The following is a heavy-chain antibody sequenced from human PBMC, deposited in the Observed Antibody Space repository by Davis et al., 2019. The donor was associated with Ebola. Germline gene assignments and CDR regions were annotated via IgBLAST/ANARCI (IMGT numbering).Heavy chain of an antibody. V-gene: IGHV5-51*01. CDR1: GYSFTSYW. J-gene: IGHJ6*02. Sequence: GGSLRLSCKGSGYSFTSYWIGWVRQVPGEGLQWMGIIYPGDSDTRYSPSFQVQVTISADKSISTAYLQWSSLRASDTAMYYCARGGPGDSFYYYGMDVWGQGTTVTVSS. D-gene: IGHD7-27*01. CDR2: IYPGDSDT. CDR3: ARGGPGDSFYYYGMDV.